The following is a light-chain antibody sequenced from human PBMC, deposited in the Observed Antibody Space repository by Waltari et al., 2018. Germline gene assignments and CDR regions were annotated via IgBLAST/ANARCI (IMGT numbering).Light chain of an antibody. V-gene: IGKV3-20*01. CDR2: AAS. CDR3: QQYDGSVVT. CDR1: QYIHGNW. J-gene: IGKJ4*01. Sequence: RDRQYIHGNWLTGYQKKPGQAPRLLIYAASTRAPGIPDRFSGSGSGTDCSLTISRLEPEDSAAYYCQQYDGSVVTFGGGTKVEIK.